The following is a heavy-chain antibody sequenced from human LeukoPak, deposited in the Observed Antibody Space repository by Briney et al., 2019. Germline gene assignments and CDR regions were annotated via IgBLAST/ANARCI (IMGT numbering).Heavy chain of an antibody. J-gene: IGHJ6*02. CDR2: TSGSGGST. D-gene: IGHD6-6*01. Sequence: GGSLRLSCAASGFTFSSYAMSWVRQAPGKGLEWVSATSGSGGSTYYADSVKGRFTISRDNSKNTLYLQMNSLRAEDTAVYYCAKDWQLVLGYYYGMDVWGQGTTVTVSS. V-gene: IGHV3-23*01. CDR1: GFTFSSYA. CDR3: AKDWQLVLGYYYGMDV.